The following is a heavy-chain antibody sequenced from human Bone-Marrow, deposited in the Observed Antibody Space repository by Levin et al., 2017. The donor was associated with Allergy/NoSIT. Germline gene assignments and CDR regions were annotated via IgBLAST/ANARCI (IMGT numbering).Heavy chain of an antibody. CDR2: IWYDGSYK. CDR3: ARERTGNSGEFDY. J-gene: IGHJ4*02. CDR1: AFTFSSYV. V-gene: IGHV3-33*01. Sequence: GESLKISCAASAFTFSSYVMHWVRQAPGKGLEWVAVIWYDGSYKYYADSVKGRFTISRDNSKNTLYLQMNSLRAEDTAVYYCARERTGNSGEFDYWGQGTLVTVSS. D-gene: IGHD1-1*01.